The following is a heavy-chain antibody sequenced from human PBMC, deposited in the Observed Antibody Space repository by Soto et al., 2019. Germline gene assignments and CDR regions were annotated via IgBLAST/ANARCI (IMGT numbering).Heavy chain of an antibody. V-gene: IGHV3-23*01. J-gene: IGHJ4*02. D-gene: IGHD2-2*03. CDR2: ISGSGGST. CDR1: GFTFSSYA. Sequence: GSLRLSCAASGFTFSSYAMSWVRQAPGKGLEWVSAISGSGGSTYYADSVKGRFTISRDNSKNTLYLQMNSLRAEDTAVYYCAKTARDVDIVVVPAAIYLDYWGQGTLVTVSS. CDR3: AKTARDVDIVVVPAAIYLDY.